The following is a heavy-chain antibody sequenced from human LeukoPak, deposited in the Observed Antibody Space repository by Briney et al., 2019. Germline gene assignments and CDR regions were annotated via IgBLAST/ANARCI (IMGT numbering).Heavy chain of an antibody. D-gene: IGHD1-26*01. V-gene: IGHV4-39*01. CDR3: ASIVGATPNDAFDI. CDR2: IYYSGST. Sequence: SETLSLTCTVSGGSISSSSYYWGWIRQPPGKGLEWIGSIYYSGSTYYNPSLKSRVTISVDTSKNQFSLKLSSMTAADTAVYYCASIVGATPNDAFDIWGQGTMVTVSS. CDR1: GGSISSSSYY. J-gene: IGHJ3*02.